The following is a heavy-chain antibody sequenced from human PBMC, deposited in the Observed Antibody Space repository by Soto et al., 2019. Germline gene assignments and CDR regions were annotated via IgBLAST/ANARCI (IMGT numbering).Heavy chain of an antibody. D-gene: IGHD2-2*01. CDR3: TTDSSRYCSSSSCFSHFDN. J-gene: IGHJ4*02. CDR2: IKSKTDGGTT. Sequence: GGSLRLSCAASGFPFINAWMTWVRQAPGKGLEWVGRIKSKTDGGTTDYAAPVKGRFTISRDDSKNTLYLQMNSLKIEDTGVYYCTTDSSRYCSSSSCFSHFDNWGQGTLVTVSS. V-gene: IGHV3-15*01. CDR1: GFPFINAW.